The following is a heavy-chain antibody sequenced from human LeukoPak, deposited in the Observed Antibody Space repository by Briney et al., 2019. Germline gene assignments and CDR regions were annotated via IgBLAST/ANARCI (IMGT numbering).Heavy chain of an antibody. CDR2: INPSGGRT. V-gene: IGHV1-46*01. CDR1: GYTFTGYY. D-gene: IGHD6-19*01. CDR3: ASKDSSGWYEEA. Sequence: ASVKVSCKASGYTFTGYYLHWVRQAPGQGLEWMGVINPSGGRTSYAQKFQGRVTMTRDTSTSTVYMELSSLRSEDTAVYYCASKDSSGWYEEAWGQGTLVTVSS. J-gene: IGHJ5*02.